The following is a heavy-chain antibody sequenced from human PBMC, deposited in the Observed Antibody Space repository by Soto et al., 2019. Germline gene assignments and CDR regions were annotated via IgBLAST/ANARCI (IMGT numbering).Heavy chain of an antibody. V-gene: IGHV4-59*01. Sequence: SETLSLTCTVSGGSISSYYWSWIRQPPGKGLEWIGYIYYSGSTNYNPSLKSRVTISVDTSKNQFSLKLSSVTAADTAVYYCARDEVGGYGDYDGYFDLWGRGTLVTVS. CDR1: GGSISSYY. D-gene: IGHD4-17*01. CDR3: ARDEVGGYGDYDGYFDL. CDR2: IYYSGST. J-gene: IGHJ2*01.